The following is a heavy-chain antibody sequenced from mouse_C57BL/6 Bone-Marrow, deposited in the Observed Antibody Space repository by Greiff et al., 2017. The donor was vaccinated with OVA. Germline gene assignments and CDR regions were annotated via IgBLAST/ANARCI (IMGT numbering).Heavy chain of an antibody. D-gene: IGHD1-1*01. Sequence: EVKLVESGGDLVKPGGSLKLSCAASGFTFSSYGMSWVRQTPDKRLEWVATISSGGSYTYYPDSVKGRFTISRDNAKNTLYLQMSSLKSEDTAMYYCARQRIYYYGSSDDWGQGTTLTVSS. CDR3: ARQRIYYYGSSDD. V-gene: IGHV5-6*01. CDR2: ISSGGSYT. CDR1: GFTFSSYG. J-gene: IGHJ2*01.